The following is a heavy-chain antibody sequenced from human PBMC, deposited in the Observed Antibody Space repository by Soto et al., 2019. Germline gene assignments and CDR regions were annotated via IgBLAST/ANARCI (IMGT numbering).Heavy chain of an antibody. CDR2: INAGYGNT. CDR3: ARDTGDGTFDP. J-gene: IGHJ5*02. CDR1: GYTFSSYA. V-gene: IGHV1-3*01. D-gene: IGHD7-27*01. Sequence: ASVKVSCKASGYTFSSYAMHWVRQAPGQRLEWMGWINAGYGNTKSSQKFQDRVTISRDTSASTAYMELTSLRSEDTAVYYCARDTGDGTFDPWGPGALVTVSS.